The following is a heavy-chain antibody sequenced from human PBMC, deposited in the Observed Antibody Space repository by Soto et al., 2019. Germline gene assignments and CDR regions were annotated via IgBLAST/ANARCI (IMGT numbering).Heavy chain of an antibody. CDR1: GFTLSGYA. D-gene: IGHD3-10*01. J-gene: IGHJ4*02. CDR3: ARAYGLGSHLIDNC. V-gene: IGHV3-33*01. CDR2: IWSDGSNS. Sequence: QVQLVESGGGVVQPGETLRISCAAFGFTLSGYAMHWVRQAPGKGLEWVAVIWSDGSNSNYADSVKGRFTASRDNSMNTLYLQMNNLRADDTAVYFCARAYGLGSHLIDNCWGQGTLVTVSS.